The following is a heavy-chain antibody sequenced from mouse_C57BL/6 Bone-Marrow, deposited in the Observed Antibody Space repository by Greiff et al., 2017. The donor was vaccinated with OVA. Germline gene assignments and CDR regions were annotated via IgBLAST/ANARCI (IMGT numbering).Heavy chain of an antibody. CDR3: AIGIYYDYAWFAY. D-gene: IGHD2-4*01. V-gene: IGHV1-74*01. CDR2: IHPSDSDT. CDR1: GYTFTSYW. Sequence: VQLQQPGAELVKPGASVKVSCKASGYTFTSYWMHWVKQRPGQGLEWIGRIHPSDSDTNYNQKFKGKATLTVDKSSSTAYMQLISLTSEDSAVYYCAIGIYYDYAWFAYWGQGTLVTVSA. J-gene: IGHJ3*01.